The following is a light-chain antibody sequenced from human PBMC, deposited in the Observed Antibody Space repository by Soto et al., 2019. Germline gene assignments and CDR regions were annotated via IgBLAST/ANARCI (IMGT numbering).Light chain of an antibody. CDR1: SSHVGGYNY. V-gene: IGLV2-14*01. Sequence: QSVLTQPASVSGSPGQSITISCTGTSSHVGGYNYVSWYQQHPGKAPKLMIYDVSNRPSGVSNRFSGSKSGNTASLTISGLQAEDEADYYCSSYTSSSTLGVVFGGGTQLTVL. CDR3: SSYTSSSTLGVV. J-gene: IGLJ2*01. CDR2: DVS.